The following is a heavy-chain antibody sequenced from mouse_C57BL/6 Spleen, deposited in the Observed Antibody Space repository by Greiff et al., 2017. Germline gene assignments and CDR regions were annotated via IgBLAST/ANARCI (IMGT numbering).Heavy chain of an antibody. D-gene: IGHD2-4*01. V-gene: IGHV1-84*01. CDR3: AREGEIYYDYDGAWFAY. CDR2: IYPGSGNT. Sequence: VQLQQSGPELVKPGASVKISCKASGYTFTDYYINWVKQRPGQGLEWIGWIYPGSGNTKYNEKFKGKATLTVDPSSSTAYMQLSSLTSEDSAVYFCAREGEIYYDYDGAWFAYWGQGTLVTVSA. CDR1: GYTFTDYY. J-gene: IGHJ3*01.